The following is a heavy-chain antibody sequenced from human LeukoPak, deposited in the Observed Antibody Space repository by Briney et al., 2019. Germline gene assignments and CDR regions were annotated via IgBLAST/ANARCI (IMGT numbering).Heavy chain of an antibody. D-gene: IGHD3-22*01. CDR3: AIMHGYYDGSGYWVQ. J-gene: IGHJ1*01. V-gene: IGHV3-21*04. Sequence: GGSLRLSCAASGFAFSNYNMNWVRQTPGKGLEWVSSISSSNTDIQYVDSVKGRFTISRDNPRNTLYMQMNSLRDEDTALYYCAIMHGYYDGSGYWVQWGQGTLVTVSS. CDR2: ISSSNTDI. CDR1: GFAFSNYN.